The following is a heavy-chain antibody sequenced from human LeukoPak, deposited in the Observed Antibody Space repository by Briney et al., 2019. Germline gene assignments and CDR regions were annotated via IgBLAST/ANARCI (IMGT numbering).Heavy chain of an antibody. CDR3: ARGLGGPVDFDY. D-gene: IGHD4-23*01. CDR2: INPNGST. J-gene: IGHJ4*02. CDR1: GESFSGYY. Sequence: SETLSLTCAVYGESFSGYYWSWVRQPPGQGLEWIGEINPNGSTNYNPSHKSRVTISVDTPKNPFSLKLSSVTAADTAVYYCARGLGGPVDFDYWGQGTLVTVSS. V-gene: IGHV4-34*01.